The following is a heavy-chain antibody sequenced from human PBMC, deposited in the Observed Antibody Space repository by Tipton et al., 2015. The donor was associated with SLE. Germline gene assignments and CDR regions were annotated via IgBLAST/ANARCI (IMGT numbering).Heavy chain of an antibody. CDR1: GGSISSYY. Sequence: TLSLTCTVSGGSISSYYWSWIRQPPGKGLEWIGYIYTSGSTNYNPSLKSRVTISVDTSKNQFSLKLSSVTAADTAVYYCARDHEFVGALDYWGQGTLVTVSS. CDR3: ARDHEFVGALDY. J-gene: IGHJ4*02. V-gene: IGHV4-4*08. CDR2: IYTSGST. D-gene: IGHD3-16*01.